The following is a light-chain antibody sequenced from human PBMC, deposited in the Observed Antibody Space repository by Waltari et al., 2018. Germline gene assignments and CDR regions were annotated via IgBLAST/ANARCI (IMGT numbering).Light chain of an antibody. J-gene: IGKJ2*03. Sequence: DIVMTQTPLSLPVTLGEPASISCRSSQSLLDSEDGNTYLEWYLQKPGQPPQLLIYDVSNRASGVPDRFSGSGSDTDFTLKISRVEAEDVGVYYCMEALEFPYSFGQGTKVEIK. CDR1: QSLLDSEDGNTY. CDR3: MEALEFPYS. CDR2: DVS. V-gene: IGKV2-40*01.